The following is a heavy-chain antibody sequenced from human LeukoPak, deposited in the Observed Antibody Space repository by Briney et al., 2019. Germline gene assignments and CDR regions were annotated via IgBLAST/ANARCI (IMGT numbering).Heavy chain of an antibody. Sequence: PGGSLRLSCAASGFTFSNAWMSWVRQAPGKGLEWVGRIKSKTDGGTTDYAAPVKGRFTISRDDSKNTLYLQMNSLKTEDTAVYYCTTDQITMVRGGSFDYWGQGTLVTVSS. J-gene: IGHJ4*02. V-gene: IGHV3-15*01. D-gene: IGHD3-10*01. CDR2: IKSKTDGGTT. CDR3: TTDQITMVRGGSFDY. CDR1: GFTFSNAW.